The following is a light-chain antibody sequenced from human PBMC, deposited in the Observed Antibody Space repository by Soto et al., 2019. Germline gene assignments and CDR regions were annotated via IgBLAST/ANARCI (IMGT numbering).Light chain of an antibody. V-gene: IGKV1-5*03. CDR1: QSISNY. CDR3: QRGDSYWT. CDR2: KAF. J-gene: IGKJ1*01. Sequence: DIQLTQSPSTLSASVGDRVTITCRASQSISNYLAWYQQKPGKAPKVLIYKAFSLESGVPSRFSGSGSGTEFTFTVSSLQPDDFEPYDCQRGDSYWTFGRETKVEIK.